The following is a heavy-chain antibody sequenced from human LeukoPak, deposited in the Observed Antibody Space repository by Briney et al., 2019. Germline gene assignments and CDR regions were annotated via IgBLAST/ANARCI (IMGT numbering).Heavy chain of an antibody. CDR3: ARQLSSSKTPYFDY. Sequence: PSETLSLTCTVSGGSISSSSYYWGWIRQPPGKGLEWIGSIYYSGSTYYNPSLKSRVTISVDTSKNQFSLKLSSMTAADTAVYYCARQLSSSKTPYFDYWGQGTLVTVSS. CDR2: IYYSGST. J-gene: IGHJ4*02. CDR1: GGSISSSSYY. D-gene: IGHD6-13*01. V-gene: IGHV4-39*01.